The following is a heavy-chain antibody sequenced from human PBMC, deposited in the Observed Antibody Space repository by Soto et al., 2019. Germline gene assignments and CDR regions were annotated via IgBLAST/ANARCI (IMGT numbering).Heavy chain of an antibody. CDR2: ISYDGSNK. V-gene: IGHV3-30-3*01. CDR3: ARVLTGDDPEIYLDY. J-gene: IGHJ4*02. Sequence: HPGGSLRLSCAASGFTFSSYAMHWVRQAPGKGLEWVAVISYDGSNKYYADSVKGRITISRDNSKNKLYLQMNSLRAEDTAVYYCARVLTGDDPEIYLDYWGQGT. CDR1: GFTFSSYA. D-gene: IGHD7-27*01.